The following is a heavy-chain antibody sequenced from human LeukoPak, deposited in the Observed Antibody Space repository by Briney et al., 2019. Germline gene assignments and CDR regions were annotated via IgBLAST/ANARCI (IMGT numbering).Heavy chain of an antibody. J-gene: IGHJ4*02. CDR1: GFTLNSYG. D-gene: IGHD6-13*01. CDR2: IWYDGSNT. V-gene: IGHV3-33*01. Sequence: PGRSLRLSCAASGFTLNSYGMHWVRQAPGKGLERVAVIWYDGSNTYYADSVKGRFTISRDDSKNTLYLQMNSLRAEDTAVYFCARDVRRAAAGTMKYWGQGTLVTVSS. CDR3: ARDVRRAAAGTMKY.